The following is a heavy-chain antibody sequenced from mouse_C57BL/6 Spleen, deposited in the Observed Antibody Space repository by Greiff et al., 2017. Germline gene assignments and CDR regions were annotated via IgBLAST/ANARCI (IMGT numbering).Heavy chain of an antibody. Sequence: VQLQESGAELARPGASVKLSCKASGYTFTSYGISWVKQRPGKGLEWIGQIYPGDGDTNYNGKFKGKATLTADKSSSTAYMQLSSLTSEDSAVYFCARYRYYFDYWGQGTTLTVSS. CDR1: GYTFTSYG. CDR2: IYPGDGDT. V-gene: IGHV1-80*01. J-gene: IGHJ2*01. CDR3: ARYRYYFDY.